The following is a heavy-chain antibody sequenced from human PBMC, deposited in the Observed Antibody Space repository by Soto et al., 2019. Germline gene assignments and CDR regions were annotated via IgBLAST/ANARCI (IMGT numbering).Heavy chain of an antibody. CDR2: IIPVVGRV. V-gene: IGHV1-69*01. D-gene: IGHD3-16*01. CDR3: ANSRGGTFLGYHGMDI. Sequence: QVQLVQSGPEVKTTGTSVKVSCKASGGTFSSRAISWVRQAPGQGLEWMGGIIPVVGRVNYAEKFQDRVTITAAEPTGTVYMELSSLRSEDTALYYCANSRGGTFLGYHGMDIWGQGTTVSVSS. CDR1: GGTFSSRA. J-gene: IGHJ6*02.